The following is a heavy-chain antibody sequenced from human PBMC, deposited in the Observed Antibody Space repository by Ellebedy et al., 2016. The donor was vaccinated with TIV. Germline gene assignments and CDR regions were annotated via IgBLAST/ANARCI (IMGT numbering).Heavy chain of an antibody. CDR2: IQTGGDT. CDR3: ARRISGTYGDDALDI. J-gene: IGHJ3*02. CDR1: GFTVSYTY. D-gene: IGHD1-20*01. V-gene: IGHV3-53*01. Sequence: GGSLRLSCAASGFTVSYTYMSWVRPAPGKGLEWVSVIQTGGDTYYADSVKGRFTISRDSSKNTLYLQMDSLRAEDTAVYYCARRISGTYGDDALDIWGQGTMVTVSS.